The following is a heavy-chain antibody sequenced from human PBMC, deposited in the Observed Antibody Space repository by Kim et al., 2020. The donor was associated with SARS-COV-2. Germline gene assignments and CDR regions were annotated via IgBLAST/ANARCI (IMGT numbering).Heavy chain of an antibody. V-gene: IGHV3-11*05. D-gene: IGHD1-26*01. J-gene: IGHJ6*02. Sequence: KGRFAVARGNAKNSLYLQMNSLRAEDTAVYYCAKDILVSGSSYDYYGMDVWGQGTTVTVSS. CDR3: AKDILVSGSSYDYYGMDV.